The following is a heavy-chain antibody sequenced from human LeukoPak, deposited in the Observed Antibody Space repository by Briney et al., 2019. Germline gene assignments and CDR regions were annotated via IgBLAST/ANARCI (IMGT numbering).Heavy chain of an antibody. J-gene: IGHJ3*02. Sequence: APVKVSCKASGYTFTSYGISWVRQAPGQGLEWMGWISAYNGNTNYAQKLQGRVAMTTDTSTSTAYVELRSLRSDDTAVYYCARGYCGGDCYKGPAFDIWGQGTMVTVSS. D-gene: IGHD2-21*01. V-gene: IGHV1-18*01. CDR2: ISAYNGNT. CDR3: ARGYCGGDCYKGPAFDI. CDR1: GYTFTSYG.